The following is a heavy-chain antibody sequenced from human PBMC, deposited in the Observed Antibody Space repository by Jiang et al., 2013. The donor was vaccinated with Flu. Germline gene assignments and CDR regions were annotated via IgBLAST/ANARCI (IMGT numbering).Heavy chain of an antibody. J-gene: IGHJ4*02. V-gene: IGHV1-69*01. Sequence: GAEVKKPGSSVKVSCKASGSYFSSYAVNWVRQAPGQGLEWMGVIIPIFATTRYAQRFQGRVTITADESTSTVNMELTSLRSEDTAIYYCARVIFYYDSNGFEASYFDNWGQGTLVTVSS. CDR2: IIPIFATT. D-gene: IGHD3-22*01. CDR3: ARVIFYYDSNGFEASYFDN. CDR1: GSYFSSYA.